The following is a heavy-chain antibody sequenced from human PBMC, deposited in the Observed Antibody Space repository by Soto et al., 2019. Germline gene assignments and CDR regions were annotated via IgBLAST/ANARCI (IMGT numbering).Heavy chain of an antibody. D-gene: IGHD6-13*01. CDR1: GFTFSSYA. CDR2: ISYDGSNK. CDR3: ARDRRTLNSSSWSPYYYYGMDV. J-gene: IGHJ6*02. V-gene: IGHV3-30-3*01. Sequence: PGGSLRLSCAASGFTFSSYAMHWVRQAPGKGLERVAVISYDGSNKYYADSVKGRFTISRDNSKNTLYLQMNSLRAEDTAVYYCARDRRTLNSSSWSPYYYYGMDVWGQGTTVTVSS.